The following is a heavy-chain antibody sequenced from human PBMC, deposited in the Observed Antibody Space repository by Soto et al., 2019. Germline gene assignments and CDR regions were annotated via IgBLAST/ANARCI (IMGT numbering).Heavy chain of an antibody. CDR3: TRAPSYGAFDI. Sequence: GASVKVSCKASGYTFTSYYIHWVRQAPGQGLEWMGIINPSGGGTTYAQKFQGRVTMTRDTSTSTVYMELSSLRSEDTAVYYCTRAPSYGAFDIWGQGTMVTVSS. CDR1: GYTFTSYY. V-gene: IGHV1-46*03. D-gene: IGHD4-17*01. CDR2: INPSGGGT. J-gene: IGHJ3*02.